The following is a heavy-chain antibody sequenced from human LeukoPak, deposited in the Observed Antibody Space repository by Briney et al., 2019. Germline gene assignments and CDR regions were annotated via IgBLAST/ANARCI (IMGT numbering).Heavy chain of an antibody. CDR3: ARDINPAVAGFHFDY. Sequence: SETLSLTCTVSGGSISSYYLSWIRQPAGKGLEWIGRIYTSGSTNYNPSLKSRVTMSVDTSKNQFSLKLSSVTAADTAVYYCARDINPAVAGFHFDYWGQGTLVTVSS. J-gene: IGHJ4*02. V-gene: IGHV4-4*07. D-gene: IGHD6-19*01. CDR1: GGSISSYY. CDR2: IYTSGST.